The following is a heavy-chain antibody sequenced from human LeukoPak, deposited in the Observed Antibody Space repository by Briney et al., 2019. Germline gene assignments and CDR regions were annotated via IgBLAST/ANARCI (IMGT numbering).Heavy chain of an antibody. CDR3: ARRLTVIGRDDVDS. Sequence: PSETLSLTCAVFGGSFSGSYWTWLRQPPGRGLEWIGDTNDSGSTNYNPSLKSRVTISIDSSKNQFSLKLRSVTAADTAVYYCARRLTVIGRDDVDSWGQGTLVTVSS. CDR1: GGSFSGSY. V-gene: IGHV4-34*01. J-gene: IGHJ4*02. D-gene: IGHD1-20*01. CDR2: TNDSGST.